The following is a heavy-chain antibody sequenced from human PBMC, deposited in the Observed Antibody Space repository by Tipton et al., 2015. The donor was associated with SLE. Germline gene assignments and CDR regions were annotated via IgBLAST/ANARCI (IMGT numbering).Heavy chain of an antibody. Sequence: QSGAEVKKPGESLKISCKGSGYSFTSYWIGWVRQMPGKGLEWMGRIDPSDSYTNYSPSFQGHVTISADKSISTAYLQWSSLKASDTAMYYCASRDTAMGGVDYWGQGTLVTVSS. J-gene: IGHJ4*02. V-gene: IGHV5-10-1*01. D-gene: IGHD5-18*01. CDR2: IDPSDSYT. CDR1: GYSFTSYW. CDR3: ASRDTAMGGVDY.